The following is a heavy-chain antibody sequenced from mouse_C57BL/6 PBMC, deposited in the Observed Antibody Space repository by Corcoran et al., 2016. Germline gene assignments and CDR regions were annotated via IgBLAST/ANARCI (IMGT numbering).Heavy chain of an antibody. CDR1: GYTFTDYY. CDR3: ARDYGSSPHDY. V-gene: IGHV1-26*01. J-gene: IGHJ2*01. Sequence: EVQMQQSGPELVKPGASVKISCKTSGYTFTDYYMNWVKQSHGKSLEWVGDINPNNGGTSYNQKFTGKATLTVDKSSSTAYMELRSLTSEDSAVYYCARDYGSSPHDYWGQGTTLTVSS. D-gene: IGHD1-1*01. CDR2: INPNNGGT.